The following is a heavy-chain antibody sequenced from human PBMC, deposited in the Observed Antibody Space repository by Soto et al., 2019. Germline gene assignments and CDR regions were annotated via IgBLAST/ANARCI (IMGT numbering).Heavy chain of an antibody. CDR2: MNANSGNT. J-gene: IGHJ3*02. D-gene: IGHD3-16*02. CDR1: GYTFTSYD. Sequence: ASVKVSCKASGYTFTSYDINWVRQATGQGVEWMGWMNANSGNTGYGKKFQGRATMTRNTSISKDYKELSSLRSEDTAVYYCARVAGGSYRYIVAFDIWGQGTMVTVSS. V-gene: IGHV1-8*01. CDR3: ARVAGGSYRYIVAFDI.